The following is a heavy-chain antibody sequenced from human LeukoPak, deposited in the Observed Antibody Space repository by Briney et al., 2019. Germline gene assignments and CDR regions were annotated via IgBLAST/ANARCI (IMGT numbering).Heavy chain of an antibody. Sequence: SETLSLTCAVYGGSFSGYYWSWIRQPPGKGLEWIGEINHSGSTNYNPSLKSRVTISVDTSKNQFSLKLSSVTAADTAVYYCARAGFITMVRGVTTNWFDPWGQGTLVTVSS. CDR3: ARAGFITMVRGVTTNWFDP. CDR2: INHSGST. J-gene: IGHJ5*02. D-gene: IGHD3-10*01. CDR1: GGSFSGYY. V-gene: IGHV4-34*01.